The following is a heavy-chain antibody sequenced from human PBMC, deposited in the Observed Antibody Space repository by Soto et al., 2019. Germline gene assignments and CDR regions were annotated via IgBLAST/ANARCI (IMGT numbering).Heavy chain of an antibody. Sequence: LSLTCAVYGGSFSGYYWSWIRQPPGKGLEWIGEINHSGSTNYNPSLKSRVTISVDASKNQFSLKLSSVTAADTAVYYCARGRWLRSSFDYWGQGTLVTVSS. D-gene: IGHD5-12*01. CDR1: GGSFSGYY. CDR3: ARGRWLRSSFDY. CDR2: INHSGST. V-gene: IGHV4-34*01. J-gene: IGHJ4*02.